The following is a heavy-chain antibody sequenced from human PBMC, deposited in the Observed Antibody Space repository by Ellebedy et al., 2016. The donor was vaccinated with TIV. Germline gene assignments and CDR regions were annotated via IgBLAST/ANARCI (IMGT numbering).Heavy chain of an antibody. CDR2: TYYRSKWYN. V-gene: IGHV6-1*01. D-gene: IGHD6-6*01. CDR1: GDSVSSNSAA. CDR3: ARDEVKSIAARYYFDY. J-gene: IGHJ4*02. Sequence: SETLSLXXAISGDSVSSNSAAWNWIRQSPSRGLERLGRTYYRSKWYNDYAVSVKSRITINPDTSKNQFSLQLNSVTPEDTAVYYCARDEVKSIAARYYFDYWGQGTLVTVSS.